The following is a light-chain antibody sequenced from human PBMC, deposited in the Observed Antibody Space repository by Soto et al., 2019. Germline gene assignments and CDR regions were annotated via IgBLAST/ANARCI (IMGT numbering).Light chain of an antibody. CDR2: TAS. J-gene: IGKJ1*01. CDR1: QDIRND. V-gene: IGKV1-6*01. CDR3: LQDYNYPRT. Sequence: AIQMTQSLSSLSASVGDRVTITCRASQDIRNDLGWYQQKPGKAPNILISTASILHTGVPSRFSGSGSGTDFTLTISSLQPEDFATYYCLQDYNYPRTFGQGTKVEI.